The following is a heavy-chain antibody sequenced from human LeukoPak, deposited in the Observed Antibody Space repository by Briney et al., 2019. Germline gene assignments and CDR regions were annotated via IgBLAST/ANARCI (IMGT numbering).Heavy chain of an antibody. CDR1: GYTFLSYD. CDR2: MSPNSGNT. D-gene: IGHD1-26*01. J-gene: IGHJ4*02. Sequence: ASVKVSCKASGYTFLSYDINWVRQATGQGLEWMGWMSPNSGNTGYAQQFQGRVTMTRDTSISTAYMELRSLTSEDTAVYFCAKFGWVVEATPIDYWGQGTLVTVSS. V-gene: IGHV1-8*01. CDR3: AKFGWVVEATPIDY.